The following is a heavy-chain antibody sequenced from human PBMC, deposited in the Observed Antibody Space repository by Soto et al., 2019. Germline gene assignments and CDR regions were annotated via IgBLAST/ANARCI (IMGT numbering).Heavy chain of an antibody. D-gene: IGHD2-2*01. J-gene: IGHJ6*03. Sequence: EVQLLESGGGLVQPGGSLRLSCAASGFTFSSYAMSWVRQAPGKGLEWVSAISGSGGSTYYADSVKGRFTISRDNSKNTLYLQMNSLRAEDRAVYCCAKDRIVVVPAAPSYYYMDVWGKGTTVTVSS. V-gene: IGHV3-23*01. CDR3: AKDRIVVVPAAPSYYYMDV. CDR2: ISGSGGST. CDR1: GFTFSSYA.